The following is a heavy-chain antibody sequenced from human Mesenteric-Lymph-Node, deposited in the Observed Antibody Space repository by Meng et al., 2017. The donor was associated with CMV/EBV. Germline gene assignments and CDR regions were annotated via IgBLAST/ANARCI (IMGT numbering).Heavy chain of an antibody. Sequence: VQLQQVGAGRLRPAALLSLTCTADGGSFSGYYWSWIRQPPGKGLEWIGEINHSGSTNYNPSLKSRVTISVDTSKNQFSLKLSSVTAADTAVYYCARHQRWLKSEGGFNYWGQGTLVTVSS. D-gene: IGHD4-23*01. CDR2: INHSGST. J-gene: IGHJ4*02. V-gene: IGHV4-34*01. CDR3: ARHQRWLKSEGGFNY. CDR1: GGSFSGYY.